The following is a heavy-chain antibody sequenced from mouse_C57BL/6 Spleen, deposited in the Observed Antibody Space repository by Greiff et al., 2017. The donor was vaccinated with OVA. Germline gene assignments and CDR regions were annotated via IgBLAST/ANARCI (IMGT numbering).Heavy chain of an antibody. CDR1: GYTFTSYW. Sequence: QVQLQQPGAELVMPGASVKLSCKASGYTFTSYWMHWVKQRPGQGLEWIGEIDPSDSYTNYNQKFKGKSTLTVDKSSSTAYRQLSSLTSEDSAVYYCARSGATYDYEGFAYWGQGTLVTVSA. D-gene: IGHD2-4*01. CDR3: ARSGATYDYEGFAY. V-gene: IGHV1-69*01. CDR2: IDPSDSYT. J-gene: IGHJ3*01.